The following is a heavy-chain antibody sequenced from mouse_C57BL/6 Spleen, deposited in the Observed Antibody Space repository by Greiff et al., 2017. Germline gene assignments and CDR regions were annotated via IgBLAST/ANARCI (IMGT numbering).Heavy chain of an antibody. CDR1: GYTFTDYE. CDR2: IDPETGGT. J-gene: IGHJ2*01. D-gene: IGHD2-1*01. V-gene: IGHV1-15*01. CDR3: TRWEDGNYYFDY. Sequence: QVQLQQSGAELVRPGASVTLSCKASGYTFTDYEMHWVKQTSVHGLEWIGAIDPETGGTAYNQKFKGKAILTADKSSSTAYMELRSLTSEDSAVYYCTRWEDGNYYFDYWGQGTTLTVSS.